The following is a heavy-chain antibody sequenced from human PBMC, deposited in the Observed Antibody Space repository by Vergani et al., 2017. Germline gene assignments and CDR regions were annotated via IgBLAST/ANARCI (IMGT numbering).Heavy chain of an antibody. V-gene: IGHV3-30*03. CDR1: GFTFSSYA. J-gene: IGHJ4*02. CDR3: ARLERGKLVDY. Sequence: VQLLESGGGLVQPGGSLRLSCAASGFTFSSYAMSWVRQAPGKGLEWVAVISYDGSNKYYADSVKGRFTISRDNSKNTLYLQMNSLRAEDTAVYYCARLERGKLVDYWGQGTLVTVSS. CDR2: ISYDGSNK. D-gene: IGHD1-1*01.